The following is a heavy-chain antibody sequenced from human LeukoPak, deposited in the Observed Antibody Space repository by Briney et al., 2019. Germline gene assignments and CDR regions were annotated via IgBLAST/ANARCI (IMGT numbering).Heavy chain of an antibody. CDR3: AREVGVDIVVVVTSPAFDY. V-gene: IGHV3-30*04. CDR1: GFTFSSYA. Sequence: GGSLRLSCAASGFTFSSYAVHWVRQAPGKGLEWVAVISYDGSNKYYADSVKGRFTISRDNSKNTLYLQMNSLRAEDTAVYYCAREVGVDIVVVVTSPAFDYWGQGTLVTVSS. J-gene: IGHJ4*02. D-gene: IGHD2-15*01. CDR2: ISYDGSNK.